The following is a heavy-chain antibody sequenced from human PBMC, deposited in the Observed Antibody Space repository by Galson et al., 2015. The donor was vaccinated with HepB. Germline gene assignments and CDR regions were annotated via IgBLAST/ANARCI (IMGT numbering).Heavy chain of an antibody. Sequence: SVKVSCKASGGTFSSYAISWVRQAPGQGLEWMGRIIPILGIANYAQKFQGRVTITADKSTSTAYMELSSLRSEDTAAYYCARDSGSLGSYYYYGMDVWGQGTTVTVSS. J-gene: IGHJ6*02. CDR2: IIPILGIA. CDR3: ARDSGSLGSYYYYGMDV. D-gene: IGHD1-26*01. CDR1: GGTFSSYA. V-gene: IGHV1-69*04.